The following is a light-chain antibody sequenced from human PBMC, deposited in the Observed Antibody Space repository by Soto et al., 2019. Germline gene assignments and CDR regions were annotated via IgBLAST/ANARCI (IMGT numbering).Light chain of an antibody. CDR3: QQYGSSPRT. Sequence: EIMLTQSPGTLSLSPGERATLSCRASQSVSSSYLAWYQQKPGQAPRLLIYDASNRATGIPARFSGSGSGTDFTLTISRLEPEDFAVYYCQQYGSSPRTFGQGTKV. V-gene: IGKV3-20*01. CDR1: QSVSSSY. J-gene: IGKJ1*01. CDR2: DAS.